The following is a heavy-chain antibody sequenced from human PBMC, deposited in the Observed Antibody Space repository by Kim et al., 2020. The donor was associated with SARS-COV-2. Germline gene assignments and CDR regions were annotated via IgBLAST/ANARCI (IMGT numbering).Heavy chain of an antibody. V-gene: IGHV1-69*13. D-gene: IGHD2-8*02. CDR2: IIPLFGTA. Sequence: SVKVSCKASGGTFSTYAISWVRQAPGQGLEWMGGIIPLFGTANYAQKFQGRVTITADESTSTGYMELSSLRSEDTAFYYCARAAYFPLGTGGYYWLDHRGQGTLVTVSS. CDR1: GGTFSTYA. CDR3: ARAAYFPLGTGGYYWLDH. J-gene: IGHJ5*02.